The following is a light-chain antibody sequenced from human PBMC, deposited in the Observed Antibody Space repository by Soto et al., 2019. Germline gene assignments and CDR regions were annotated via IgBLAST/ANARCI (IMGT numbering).Light chain of an antibody. Sequence: EIVMTQSPATLSASPGERVTLSCRASQSVSDNLAWYQQKPGQAPRLLIYGASTRATTIPARFSGSGSGTEFTPTISSLQSEDFAVYYCQQSNNWPYTFGQGTKLDIK. CDR2: GAS. J-gene: IGKJ2*01. CDR1: QSVSDN. CDR3: QQSNNWPYT. V-gene: IGKV3-15*01.